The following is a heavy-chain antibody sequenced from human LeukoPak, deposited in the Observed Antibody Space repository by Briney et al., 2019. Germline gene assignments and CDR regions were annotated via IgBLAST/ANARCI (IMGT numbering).Heavy chain of an antibody. D-gene: IGHD3-22*01. J-gene: IGHJ4*02. V-gene: IGHV3-64D*06. CDR2: ISANGGST. Sequence: GGSLRLSCSASGFTFSSYAMHWVRQAPGKGLEYVSAISANGGSTFYADSVKGRFTISRDNSKNTLHLQMSSLRVEDTAVYYCARDRHDSSGYIDYWGQGTLVTVSS. CDR1: GFTFSSYA. CDR3: ARDRHDSSGYIDY.